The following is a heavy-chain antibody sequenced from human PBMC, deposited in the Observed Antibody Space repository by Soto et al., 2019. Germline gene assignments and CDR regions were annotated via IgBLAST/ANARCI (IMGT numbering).Heavy chain of an antibody. CDR3: AKPIFGHWYFDL. Sequence: EFGGGVVQPGRSLRLSCAASGFTLSSHPIHWVRQAPGKGLDWVAMISSDGSKKDYADSVKGRFSISRDDSKNTVYLEMNSLRAEDSSVYHCAKPIFGHWYFDLWGRGTLVTVSS. D-gene: IGHD3-3*01. CDR1: GFTLSSHP. CDR2: ISSDGSKK. J-gene: IGHJ2*01. V-gene: IGHV3-30*18.